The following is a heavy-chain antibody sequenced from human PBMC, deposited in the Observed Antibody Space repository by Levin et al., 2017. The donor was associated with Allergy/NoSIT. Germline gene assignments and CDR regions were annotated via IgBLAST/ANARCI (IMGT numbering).Heavy chain of an antibody. D-gene: IGHD3-16*01. CDR3: AKGGQGHFDY. CDR2: INSDGSST. J-gene: IGHJ4*02. V-gene: IGHV3-74*01. CDR1: GFTFSNYW. Sequence: GASVKVSCAASGFTFSNYWMHWVRQAPGKGLVWVSRINSDGSSTSYVDSVKGRFTISRDNARNTLYLQMNSLRAEDTAVYYCAKGGQGHFDYWGQGTLVAVSS.